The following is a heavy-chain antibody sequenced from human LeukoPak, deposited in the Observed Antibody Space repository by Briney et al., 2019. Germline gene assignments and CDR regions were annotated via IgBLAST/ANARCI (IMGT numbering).Heavy chain of an antibody. V-gene: IGHV2-5*02. Sequence: SGPTLVNPPQTLTLTCTFSGFSLSTSAVGVGWIRQPPGKALEWLALVHRDDDKRYSPSLKSRLTITKDTSRNQVVLTMTNMDPVDTATYYCAHATLVYDSSGYYMGWFDPWGQGTLVTVSS. CDR3: AHATLVYDSSGYYMGWFDP. CDR2: VHRDDDK. CDR1: GFSLSTSAVG. J-gene: IGHJ5*02. D-gene: IGHD3-22*01.